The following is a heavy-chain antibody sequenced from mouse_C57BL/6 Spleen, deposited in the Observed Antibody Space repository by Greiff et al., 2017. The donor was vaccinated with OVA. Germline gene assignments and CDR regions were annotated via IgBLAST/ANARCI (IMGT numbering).Heavy chain of an antibody. V-gene: IGHV1-69*01. Sequence: QVQLKQSGAELVMPGASVKLSCKASGYTFTSYWMHWVKQRPGQGLEWIGEIDPSDSYTNYNQKFKGKSTLTVDKSSSTAYMQLSSLTSEDSAVYYCARSAGSRDMDYWGQGTSVTVSS. D-gene: IGHD1-1*01. CDR2: IDPSDSYT. J-gene: IGHJ4*01. CDR3: ARSAGSRDMDY. CDR1: GYTFTSYW.